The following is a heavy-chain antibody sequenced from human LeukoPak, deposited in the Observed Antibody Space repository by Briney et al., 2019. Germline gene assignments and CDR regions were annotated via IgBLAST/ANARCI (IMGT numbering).Heavy chain of an antibody. CDR3: AKDRLGTVVTYYFDY. D-gene: IGHD4-23*01. V-gene: IGHV3-30*02. Sequence: PGGSLRLSCAASGFTFSSYAMHWVRQAPGKGLEWVAFIRYDGSNKYYADSVKGRFTISRDNSKNTLYLQMNSLRAEDTAVYYCAKDRLGTVVTYYFDYWGQGTLVTVSS. CDR1: GFTFSSYA. J-gene: IGHJ4*02. CDR2: IRYDGSNK.